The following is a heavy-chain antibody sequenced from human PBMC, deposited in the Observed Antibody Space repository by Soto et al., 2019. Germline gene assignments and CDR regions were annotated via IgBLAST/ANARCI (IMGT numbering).Heavy chain of an antibody. CDR2: IYYSGST. J-gene: IGHJ4*02. CDR1: GGSISSYY. Sequence: PSETLSLTCTVSGGSISSYYWSWIRQPPGKGLEWIGYIYYSGSTNYNPSLKSRVTISVDTSKNQFSLKLSSVTAADTAVYYCARLPSLTSPYEDYCGQGTLVTVSS. V-gene: IGHV4-59*08. D-gene: IGHD3-3*01. CDR3: ARLPSLTSPYEDY.